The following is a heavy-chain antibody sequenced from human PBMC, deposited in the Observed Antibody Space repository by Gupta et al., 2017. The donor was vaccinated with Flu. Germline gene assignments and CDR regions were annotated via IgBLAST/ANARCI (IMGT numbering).Heavy chain of an antibody. V-gene: IGHV2-5*01. J-gene: IGHJ4*02. D-gene: IGHD5-12*01. CDR2: IYWNGHK. CDR1: G. CDR3: AHSPDSGYDPYYFDY. Sequence: GVAWIRQPPGKALECLALIYWNGHKRYSPSLKNRLTITSDPSKNQVVLTVPNMDPVDTGTYYCAHSPDSGYDPYYFDYWGRGTLVTVSS.